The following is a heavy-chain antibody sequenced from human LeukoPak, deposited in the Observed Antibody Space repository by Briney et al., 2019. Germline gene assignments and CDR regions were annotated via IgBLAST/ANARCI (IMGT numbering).Heavy chain of an antibody. V-gene: IGHV4-61*05. Sequence: SETLSLTCTASGGSISSNSYYWGWIRQPPGKGLEWIGYIYYSGSTNYNPSLKSRVTISVDTSKNQFSLKLSSVTAADTAVYYCAREVGSSGSLVFYYYYYYMDVWGKGTTVTISS. J-gene: IGHJ6*03. CDR2: IYYSGST. D-gene: IGHD6-19*01. CDR3: AREVGSSGSLVFYYYYYYMDV. CDR1: GGSISSNSYY.